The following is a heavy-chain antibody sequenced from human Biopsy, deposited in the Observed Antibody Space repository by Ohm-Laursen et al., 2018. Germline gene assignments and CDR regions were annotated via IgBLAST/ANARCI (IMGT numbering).Heavy chain of an antibody. CDR3: VLASFDY. CDR1: GYTFTTYY. V-gene: IGHV1-46*01. J-gene: IGHJ4*02. CDR2: INPSHGST. Sequence: ATVKISCKASGYTFTTYYIHWVRQAPGQGLQWMGLINPSHGSTGSAQKFEGRFTMTWNTSTTTVYMELSSLRSEDTAVYYCVLASFDYWGQGTLVTVPS.